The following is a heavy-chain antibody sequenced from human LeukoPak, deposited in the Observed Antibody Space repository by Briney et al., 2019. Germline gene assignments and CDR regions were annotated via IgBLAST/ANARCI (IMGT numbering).Heavy chain of an antibody. CDR1: GYTFIDYY. D-gene: IGHD1-26*01. J-gene: IGHJ3*02. Sequence: GASVKVSCKASGYTFIDYYMHWVRQAPGQGLEWMGWINPNSGGTNYAQNFQGRVSMTRDTSISTAYMELRRLRSDDTAVYYCARDLGRPRGQNGDGDAFDIWGQGTMVTVSS. CDR2: INPNSGGT. V-gene: IGHV1-2*02. CDR3: ARDLGRPRGQNGDGDAFDI.